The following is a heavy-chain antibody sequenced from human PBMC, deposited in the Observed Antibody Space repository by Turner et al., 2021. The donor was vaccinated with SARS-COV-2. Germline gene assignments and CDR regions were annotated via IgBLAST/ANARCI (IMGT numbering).Heavy chain of an antibody. D-gene: IGHD6-13*01. V-gene: IGHV3-7*03. CDR3: ARLHTSSWYFDY. CDR1: EFTFSSYW. J-gene: IGHJ4*02. Sequence: EVQLVESGGGLVQPGGSLRLSCAASEFTFSSYWMSWVRQAPGKGLEWVANIKQDGSEKYYVDSVKGRFTISRDNAKNSLYLQMNSLRAEDTAVYYCARLHTSSWYFDYWGQGTLVTVSS. CDR2: IKQDGSEK.